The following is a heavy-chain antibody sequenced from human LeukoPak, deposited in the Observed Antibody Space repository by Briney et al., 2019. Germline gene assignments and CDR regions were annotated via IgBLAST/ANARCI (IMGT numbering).Heavy chain of an antibody. J-gene: IGHJ4*02. CDR1: GGAITQTNS. Sequence: TSETLCLTCDVSGGAITQTNSWTWVRQPPGKGLEWIGEVNLQGGTNYNPSLLRRVAISVDTSANHVSLQMTSVTAADTAVYYCAREGASSRPLDYSGQGNLVTVSS. CDR3: AREGASSRPLDY. CDR2: VNLQGGT. V-gene: IGHV4-4*02.